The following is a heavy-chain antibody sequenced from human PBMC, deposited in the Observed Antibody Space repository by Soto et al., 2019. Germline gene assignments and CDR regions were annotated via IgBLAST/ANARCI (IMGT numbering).Heavy chain of an antibody. Sequence: EVQLLESGGGLVQPGGSLRLSCAASGLIFSDYAMSWVRQAPGKGLEWVSAISANGGGTYYADSVKGRFTISRDNSRNMLYLQMSSLRTDDTAVYYCARLDYSSSRYWGQGTLATVSS. CDR3: ARLDYSSSRY. V-gene: IGHV3-23*01. D-gene: IGHD6-13*01. CDR2: ISANGGGT. J-gene: IGHJ4*02. CDR1: GLIFSDYA.